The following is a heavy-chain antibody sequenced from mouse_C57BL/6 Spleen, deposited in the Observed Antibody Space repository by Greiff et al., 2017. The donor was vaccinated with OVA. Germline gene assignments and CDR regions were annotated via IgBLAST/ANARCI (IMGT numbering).Heavy chain of an antibody. J-gene: IGHJ4*01. CDR1: GYTFTDYN. D-gene: IGHD2-2*01. Sequence: VHVKQSGPELVKPGASVKIPCKASGYTFTDYNMDWVKQSHGKSLEWIGDINPNNGGTIYNQKFKGKATLTVDKSSSTAYMELRSLTSEDTAVYYCARLVTTDAMDYWGQGTSVTVSS. CDR2: INPNNGGT. CDR3: ARLVTTDAMDY. V-gene: IGHV1-18*01.